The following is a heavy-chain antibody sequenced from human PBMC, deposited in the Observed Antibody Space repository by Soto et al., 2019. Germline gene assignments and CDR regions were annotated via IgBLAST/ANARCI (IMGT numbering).Heavy chain of an antibody. D-gene: IGHD6-19*01. V-gene: IGHV3-53*01. J-gene: IGHJ4*02. Sequence: PGGSLRLSCAASGFAVSSNYISWVRQAPGKGLEWVSFIYSGANTYYADSVKGRFTISRDSSKNALYLQMNSLTAEDTAMYYCARGWPGLDCWGQGTLVTVSS. CDR2: IYSGANT. CDR3: ARGWPGLDC. CDR1: GFAVSSNY.